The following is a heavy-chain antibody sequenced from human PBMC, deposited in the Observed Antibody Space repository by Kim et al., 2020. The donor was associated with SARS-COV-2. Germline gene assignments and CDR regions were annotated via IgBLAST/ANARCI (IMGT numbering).Heavy chain of an antibody. J-gene: IGHJ3*02. D-gene: IGHD6-19*01. Sequence: GGSLRLSCAASGFTFDDYAMHWVRQAPGKGLEWVSGISWNSGSIGYADSVKGRFTISRDNAKNSLYLQMNSLRAEDTALYYCAKDRYSSGVDAFDIWGQG. CDR2: ISWNSGSI. CDR3: AKDRYSSGVDAFDI. V-gene: IGHV3-9*01. CDR1: GFTFDDYA.